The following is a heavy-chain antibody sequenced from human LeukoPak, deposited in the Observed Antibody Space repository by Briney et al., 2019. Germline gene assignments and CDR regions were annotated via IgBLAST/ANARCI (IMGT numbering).Heavy chain of an antibody. J-gene: IGHJ3*02. Sequence: GGSLRLSCAASGFTFSSYEMNWVRQAPGKGLEWVSYISSSGSTIYYADSVKGRFTISRDNAKNSLYLQMNSLRAEDTAVYYCANSLRITMIVGAFDIWGQGTMVTVSS. D-gene: IGHD3-22*01. V-gene: IGHV3-48*03. CDR1: GFTFSSYE. CDR2: ISSSGSTI. CDR3: ANSLRITMIVGAFDI.